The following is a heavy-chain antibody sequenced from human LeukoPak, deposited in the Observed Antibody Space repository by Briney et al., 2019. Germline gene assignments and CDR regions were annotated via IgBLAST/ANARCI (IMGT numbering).Heavy chain of an antibody. V-gene: IGHV4-38-2*02. D-gene: IGHD1-26*01. J-gene: IGHJ4*02. CDR3: ARDHGYGSGSYPGY. CDR2: IYHSGST. Sequence: SETLSLTCTVSGYSISSGYYWGWIRQPPGKGLEWIGSIYHSGSTYYNPSLKSRVTISVDTSKNQFSLKLSSVTAADTAVYYCARDHGYGSGSYPGYWGQGTLVTVSS. CDR1: GYSISSGYY.